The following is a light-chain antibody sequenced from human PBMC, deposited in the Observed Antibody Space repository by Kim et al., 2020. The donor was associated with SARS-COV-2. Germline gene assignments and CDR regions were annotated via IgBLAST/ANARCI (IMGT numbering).Light chain of an antibody. CDR1: DIELRN. Sequence: SYELTQPLSVSATLGQTARSTGGGHDIELRNVHWHQQKPGQAPVLVIYRDAHRPPGIPERVSGSNSGNTAALTISRAQAGDEADYYCLVWDSTTYWVFGGGTKLTVL. V-gene: IGLV3-9*01. J-gene: IGLJ3*02. CDR3: LVWDSTTYWV. CDR2: RDA.